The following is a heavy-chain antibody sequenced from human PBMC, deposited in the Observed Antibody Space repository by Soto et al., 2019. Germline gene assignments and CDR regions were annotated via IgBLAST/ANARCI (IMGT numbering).Heavy chain of an antibody. Sequence: SETLTLTCTVSGGSISSYYWSWIRQPPGKGLEWIGYIYYSGSTNYNPSLKSRVTISVDTSKNQFSLKLSSVTAADTAVYYCARQNYYDSSGYYFGYWGQGTLVTVSS. J-gene: IGHJ4*02. CDR2: IYYSGST. D-gene: IGHD3-22*01. CDR1: GGSISSYY. V-gene: IGHV4-59*01. CDR3: ARQNYYDSSGYYFGY.